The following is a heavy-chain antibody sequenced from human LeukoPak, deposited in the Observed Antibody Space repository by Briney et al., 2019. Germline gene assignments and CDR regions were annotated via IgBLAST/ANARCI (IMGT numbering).Heavy chain of an antibody. CDR1: GFTFSSYG. D-gene: IGHD3-22*01. Sequence: PGGSLRLSCAASGFTFSSYGMHWVRQAPGKGLEWVAVIWYDGSNKYYADSVKGRFTISRDNSKNTLYLQMNSLRAEDTAVYYCARDSSDYYDSSGLMGCFDYWGQGTLVTVSS. J-gene: IGHJ4*02. V-gene: IGHV3-33*01. CDR2: IWYDGSNK. CDR3: ARDSSDYYDSSGLMGCFDY.